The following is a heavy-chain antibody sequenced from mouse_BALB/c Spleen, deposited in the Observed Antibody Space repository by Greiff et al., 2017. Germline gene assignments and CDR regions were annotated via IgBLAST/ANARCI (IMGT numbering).Heavy chain of an antibody. J-gene: IGHJ3*01. Sequence: EVKLQESGPELVKPGASVKISCKASGYTFTDYNMHWVKQSHGKSLEWIGYIYPYNGGTGYNQKFKSKATLTVDNSSSTAYMELRSLTSEDSAVYYCAKEEDGSSYGWFAYWGQGTLVTVSA. CDR2: IYPYNGGT. V-gene: IGHV1S29*02. CDR1: GYTFTDYN. D-gene: IGHD1-1*01. CDR3: AKEEDGSSYGWFAY.